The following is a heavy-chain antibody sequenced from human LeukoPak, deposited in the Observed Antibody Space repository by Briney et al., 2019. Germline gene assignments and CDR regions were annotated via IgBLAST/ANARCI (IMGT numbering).Heavy chain of an antibody. V-gene: IGHV1-69*05. J-gene: IGHJ4*02. CDR1: GGTFSSYA. Sequence: ASVKVSCKASGGTFSSYAISWVRQAPGQGLEWMGGIIPIFGTANYAQKFQGRVTITTDESTSTAYMELSSLRSEDTAVYYCASPRVGATHFDYWGREPWSPSPQ. CDR3: ASPRVGATHFDY. D-gene: IGHD1-26*01. CDR2: IIPIFGTA.